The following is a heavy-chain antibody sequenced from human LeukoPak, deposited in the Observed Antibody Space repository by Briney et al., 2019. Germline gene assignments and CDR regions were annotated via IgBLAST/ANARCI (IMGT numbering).Heavy chain of an antibody. D-gene: IGHD3-3*01. J-gene: IGHJ6*03. CDR2: INWNGGST. Sequence: SGGSLRLSCAASGFTFSSYAMSWVRQAPGKGLEWVSGINWNGGSTGYADSVKGRFTISRDNAKNSLSLQMNSLRVEDTALYYCARGGISIFGVVIYMDVWGKGTTVTVSS. CDR1: GFTFSSYA. V-gene: IGHV3-20*04. CDR3: ARGGISIFGVVIYMDV.